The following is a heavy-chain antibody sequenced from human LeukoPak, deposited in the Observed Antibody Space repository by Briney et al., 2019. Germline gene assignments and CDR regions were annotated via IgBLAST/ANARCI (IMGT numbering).Heavy chain of an antibody. V-gene: IGHV4-34*01. Sequence: SETLPLTCAVYGGSFSGYYWSWIRQPPGKGLEWIGEINHSGSTNYNPSLKSRVTISVDTSKNQFSLKLSSVTAADTAVYYCARGVDTARGFDYWGQGTLVTVSS. D-gene: IGHD5-18*01. J-gene: IGHJ4*02. CDR2: INHSGST. CDR1: GGSFSGYY. CDR3: ARGVDTARGFDY.